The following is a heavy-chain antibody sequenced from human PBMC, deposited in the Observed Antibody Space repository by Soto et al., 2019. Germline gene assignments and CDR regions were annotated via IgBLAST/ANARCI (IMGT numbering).Heavy chain of an antibody. CDR3: ARGYSSSRFDY. J-gene: IGHJ4*02. CDR2: IYYSGST. Sequence: SDTLSLTCTVSGGSISSYYWSWIRQPPGKGLEWIGYIYYSGSTNYNPSLKSRVTISVDTSKNQFSLKLSSVTAADTAVYYCARGYSSSRFDYWGQGTLVTVSS. V-gene: IGHV4-59*01. D-gene: IGHD6-13*01. CDR1: GGSISSYY.